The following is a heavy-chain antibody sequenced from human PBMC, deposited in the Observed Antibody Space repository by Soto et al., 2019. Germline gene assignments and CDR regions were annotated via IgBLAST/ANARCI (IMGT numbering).Heavy chain of an antibody. J-gene: IGHJ4*02. CDR1: GFTFSNYW. V-gene: IGHV3-7*01. CDR2: MNQDGSQI. D-gene: IGHD2-2*02. CDR3: ARDRGPNTPDY. Sequence: EVQVVESGGGLVQPGGSLRLSCAVSGFTFSNYWMTWVRQAPGKGLEWVAYMNQDGSQIYYVGSLRGRFTISRDNAKNSLYLQMNSLRVDDTAVYYCARDRGPNTPDYWGQGTLVTVSS.